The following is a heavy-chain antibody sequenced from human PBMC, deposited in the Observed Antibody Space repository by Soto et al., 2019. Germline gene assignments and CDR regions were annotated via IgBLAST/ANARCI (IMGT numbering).Heavy chain of an antibody. D-gene: IGHD2-2*01. CDR1: GFTFSSYA. V-gene: IGHV3-30-3*01. Sequence: GGSLRLSCAASGFTFSSYAMHWVRQAPGKGLEWVAVISYDGSNKYYADSVKGRFTISRGNSKSTLYLQMNSLRAEDTAVYYCAREGVVPAAAFDYWGQGTLVTVSS. CDR2: ISYDGSNK. CDR3: AREGVVPAAAFDY. J-gene: IGHJ4*02.